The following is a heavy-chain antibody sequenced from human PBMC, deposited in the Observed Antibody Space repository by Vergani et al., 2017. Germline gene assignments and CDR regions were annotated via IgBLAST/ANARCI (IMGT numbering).Heavy chain of an antibody. Sequence: QVQLVESGGGVVQPGRSLRLSCAASGFTFSSYAMHWVRQAPGKGLEWVAVISYDGSNKYYADSVKGRFTISRDNSKNTLYLQMNSLRAEDTAVYYCARDSEDQLHSSSSYFSWFDPWGQGTLVTVSS. D-gene: IGHD6-6*01. CDR2: ISYDGSNK. V-gene: IGHV3-30-3*01. CDR3: ARDSEDQLHSSSSYFSWFDP. J-gene: IGHJ5*02. CDR1: GFTFSSYA.